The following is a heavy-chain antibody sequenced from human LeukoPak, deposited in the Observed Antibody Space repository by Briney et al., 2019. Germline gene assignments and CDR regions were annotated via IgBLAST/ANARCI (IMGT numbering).Heavy chain of an antibody. CDR1: GFTFSTYG. Sequence: GGSLRLSCAASGFTFSTYGMHWLRQAPGKGPEWVALIRYDGSNKYYADSVKGRFTISRDNSKSTVFLQMNSLRVEDTAVYYCARKPAAFQFDPWGQGTLVTVTS. J-gene: IGHJ5*02. D-gene: IGHD3-16*01. CDR2: IRYDGSNK. CDR3: ARKPAAFQFDP. V-gene: IGHV3-30*02.